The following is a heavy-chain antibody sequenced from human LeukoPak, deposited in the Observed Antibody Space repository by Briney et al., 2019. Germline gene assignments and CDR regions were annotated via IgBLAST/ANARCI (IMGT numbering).Heavy chain of an antibody. J-gene: IGHJ4*02. CDR2: INHSGST. CDR1: GGSFSGYY. V-gene: IGHV4-34*01. Sequence: KPSETLSLTCAVYGGSFSGYYWSWIRQPPGKGLEWIGEINHSGSTNYNPSLKSRVTISVDTSKNQFSLKLSSVTAADTAVYYCARGHNSARRDFDYWGQGTLVTVSP. CDR3: ARGHNSARRDFDY. D-gene: IGHD4-23*01.